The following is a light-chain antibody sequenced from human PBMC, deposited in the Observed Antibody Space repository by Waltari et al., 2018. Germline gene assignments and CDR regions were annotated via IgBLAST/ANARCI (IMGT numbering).Light chain of an antibody. CDR3: LQHNTYPLT. CDR2: GAS. Sequence: DIQMTQSPSSLSASVGDRVTITCRTSQAIRNDLGWFQQKPGKSPKSLIHGASRLQSGVPSRFSGSGYGTEFTLTINSLQPEDFATYYCLQHNTYPLTFGGGTKVEIK. V-gene: IGKV1-17*01. J-gene: IGKJ4*01. CDR1: QAIRND.